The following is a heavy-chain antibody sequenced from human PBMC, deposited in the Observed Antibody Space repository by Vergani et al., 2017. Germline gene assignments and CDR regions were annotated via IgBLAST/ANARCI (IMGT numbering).Heavy chain of an antibody. CDR3: ARDGGGGWYNGNYYYYGMDG. J-gene: IGHJ6*02. CDR2: IYYSGST. V-gene: IGHV4-59*01. D-gene: IGHD6-19*01. Sequence: QVPLPESGPGLVKPSEPLSLPCTVFGGPISSYYWSWIRQPPGTGLEWIGYIYYSGSTNYNPSLKSRVTIAVDTSKNQFSLKLSSVPAGDTADYYCARDGGGGWYNGNYYYYGMDGGGEGTTVTVS. CDR1: GGPISSYY.